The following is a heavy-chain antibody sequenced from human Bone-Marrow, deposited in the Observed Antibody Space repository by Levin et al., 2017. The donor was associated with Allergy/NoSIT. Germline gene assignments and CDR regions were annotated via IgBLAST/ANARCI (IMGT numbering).Heavy chain of an antibody. J-gene: IGHJ3*01. CDR2: VYYSGST. Sequence: SETLSLTCTVSGGSISRSSYYWSWIRQPPGKGLEYIGYVYYSGSTNYNPSLKSRVHISMDTSKNQFSLNLNSVTAADTAVYYCARDYYDGHDAFDFWGQGVLVTVSS. V-gene: IGHV4-61*01. CDR1: GGSISRSSYY. CDR3: ARDYYDGHDAFDF. D-gene: IGHD3-22*01.